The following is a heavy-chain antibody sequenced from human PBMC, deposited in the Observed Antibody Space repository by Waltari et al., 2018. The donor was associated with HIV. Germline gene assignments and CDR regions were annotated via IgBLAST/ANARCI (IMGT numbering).Heavy chain of an antibody. CDR2: IIPIFGTP. J-gene: IGHJ6*03. Sequence: QVQLVQSGAEVKKPGSSVKVSCKASGGSLNTYAINWVRQAPGQGLEWMGRIIPIFGTPNYAQKFQGRVTITADESTSTVNMELSSLRSEDTAVYYCAREGCSSSNCRTFHYYYYMDVWGKGTTVTVSS. V-gene: IGHV1-69*18. D-gene: IGHD2-2*01. CDR1: GGSLNTYA. CDR3: AREGCSSSNCRTFHYYYYMDV.